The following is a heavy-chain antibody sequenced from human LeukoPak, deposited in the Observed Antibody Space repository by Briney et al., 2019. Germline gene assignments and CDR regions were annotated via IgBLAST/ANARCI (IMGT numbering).Heavy chain of an antibody. J-gene: IGHJ4*02. Sequence: GGSLRLSCAASGFTFSDYSMNWARRAPGKGLEWVASVNTVSSYIYYADSMRGRFTISRDNAKNSLFLQMNSLRAEDTAVYYCARLRRNSDRSDFFYYYDHWGQGTLVTVSS. D-gene: IGHD3-22*01. CDR2: VNTVSSYI. CDR1: GFTFSDYS. CDR3: ARLRRNSDRSDFFYYYDH. V-gene: IGHV3-21*01.